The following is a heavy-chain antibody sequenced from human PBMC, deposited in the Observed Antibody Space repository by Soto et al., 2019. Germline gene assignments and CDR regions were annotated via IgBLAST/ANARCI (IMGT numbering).Heavy chain of an antibody. Sequence: QVQLVQSGAEVKKPGASVKVSCKASGYTFTSYGISWVRQAPGQGLEWMGWISAYNGNTNYAQKLQGRVTMTTDTSTCTAYMELRSLRSDDTAVYYCARDRVGRAAGIGAEYFQHWGQGTLVTVSS. J-gene: IGHJ1*01. CDR3: ARDRVGRAAGIGAEYFQH. D-gene: IGHD6-25*01. CDR2: ISAYNGNT. CDR1: GYTFTSYG. V-gene: IGHV1-18*01.